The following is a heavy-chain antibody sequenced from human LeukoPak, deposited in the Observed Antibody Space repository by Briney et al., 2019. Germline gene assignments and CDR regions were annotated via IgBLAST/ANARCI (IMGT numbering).Heavy chain of an antibody. J-gene: IGHJ6*03. CDR3: ARQGTSRGYCSSTSCYRLGYYYYYMDV. CDR2: IYHGGST. V-gene: IGHV4-38-2*02. D-gene: IGHD2-2*02. CDR1: GYSISSDYY. Sequence: PSETLSLTCTVSGYSISSDYYWGWIRQPPGKGLEWIGSIYHGGSTFYNPSLRSRVTISVDTSKNQFSLKLNSVTAADTAVYYCARQGTSRGYCSSTSCYRLGYYYYYMDVWGKGTTVTVSS.